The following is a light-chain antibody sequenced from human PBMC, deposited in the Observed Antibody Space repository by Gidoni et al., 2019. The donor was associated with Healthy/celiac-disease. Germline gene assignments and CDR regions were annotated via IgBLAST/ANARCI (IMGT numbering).Light chain of an antibody. CDR1: ALPKKY. CDR3: QSADSSGTYVV. CDR2: NDS. Sequence: SYELTQPPSVSVSPGQTARITCSGDALPKKYAYWYQQKPGQAPVLVIYNDSERPSGIPERFSGSSSGTTVTLTISGVQAEDEADYYCQSADSSGTYVVFGGGTKLTVL. V-gene: IGLV3-25*03. J-gene: IGLJ2*01.